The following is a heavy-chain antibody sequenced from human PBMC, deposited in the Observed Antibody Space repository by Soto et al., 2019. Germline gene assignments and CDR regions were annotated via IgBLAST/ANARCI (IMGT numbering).Heavy chain of an antibody. V-gene: IGHV3-23*01. CDR2: ISGSGGST. D-gene: IGHD3-10*01. Sequence: GGSLRLSCAASGFTFSSYAMSWVRQAPGKGLEWVSAISGSGGSTYYADSVKGRFTISRDNSKNTLYLQMNSLRAEDTAVYYCAKDYWRSWFGELFDRNYYYGMDVWGQGTTVTVSS. CDR1: GFTFSSYA. CDR3: AKDYWRSWFGELFDRNYYYGMDV. J-gene: IGHJ6*02.